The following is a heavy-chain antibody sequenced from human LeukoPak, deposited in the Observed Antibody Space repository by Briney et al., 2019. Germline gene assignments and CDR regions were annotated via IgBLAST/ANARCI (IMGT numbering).Heavy chain of an antibody. J-gene: IGHJ6*03. V-gene: IGHV1-24*01. CDR2: FDPEDGET. CDR1: GYTLTELS. Sequence: ASVKVSCKVSGYTLTELSMHWVRQAPGKGLEWMGGFDPEDGETIYAQKFQGRVTMTEDTSTDTAYMELSSLRSEDTAVYYCASVRCYYYYMDVWGKGTTVTVSS. CDR3: ASVRCYYYYMDV.